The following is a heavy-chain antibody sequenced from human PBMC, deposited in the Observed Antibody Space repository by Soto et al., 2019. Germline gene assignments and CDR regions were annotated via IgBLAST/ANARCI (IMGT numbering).Heavy chain of an antibody. V-gene: IGHV4-59*08. J-gene: IGHJ4*02. Sequence: QVQLQESGPGLVKPSETLSLTCTVSGGSMTSYYWSRIRQPPGKGLEWIGFIYYTGNTKYNASLKSRVTISVDTSKNLFSLKLKSVTAADTAVYYCARRIIALEIFDYWGQGTVVTVSS. CDR1: GGSMTSYY. CDR2: IYYTGNT. CDR3: ARRIIALEIFDY. D-gene: IGHD3-10*01.